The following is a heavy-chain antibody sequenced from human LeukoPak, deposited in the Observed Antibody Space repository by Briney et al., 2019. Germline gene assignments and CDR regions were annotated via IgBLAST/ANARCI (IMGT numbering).Heavy chain of an antibody. Sequence: SGGSLRLSCAASGFTFSDYDMNWVRQAPGKGLEWVSSISSSSIYVSYADSVKGRYTISRDNAKNSLYLQMNSLRAEDTAVYYCARDGDYYDSSGYSGYWGQGTLVTVSS. D-gene: IGHD3-22*01. V-gene: IGHV3-21*04. J-gene: IGHJ4*02. CDR3: ARDGDYYDSSGYSGY. CDR2: ISSSSIYV. CDR1: GFTFSDYD.